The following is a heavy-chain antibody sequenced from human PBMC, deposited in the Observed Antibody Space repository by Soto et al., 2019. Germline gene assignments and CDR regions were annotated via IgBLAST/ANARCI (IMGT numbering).Heavy chain of an antibody. D-gene: IGHD6-19*01. CDR2: ISYDGSNK. CDR1: GFTFSSYA. J-gene: IGHJ4*02. CDR3: ARGFGDGWYGGPDY. V-gene: IGHV3-30*04. Sequence: GGSLRLSCAASGFTFSSYAMRWVRQAPGKGLEWVAVISYDGSNKYYADSVKGRFTISRDNSKNTLYLQMNSLRAEDTAVCYCARGFGDGWYGGPDYWGQGTLVT.